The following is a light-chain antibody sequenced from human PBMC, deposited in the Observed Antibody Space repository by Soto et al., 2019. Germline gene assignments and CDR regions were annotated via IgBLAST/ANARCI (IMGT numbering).Light chain of an antibody. V-gene: IGLV1-40*01. Sequence: QSVLTQPPSVSGAPGQRVTISCTGSSSNIGAGYDVHWFQQFPGTAPQLLIYGNSNRPSGVPDRFSGSKSGTSASLAISGLQPGDEADYYCQSLDDSLGDIVFGLGTKVTVL. J-gene: IGLJ1*01. CDR1: SSNIGAGYD. CDR2: GNS. CDR3: QSLDDSLGDIV.